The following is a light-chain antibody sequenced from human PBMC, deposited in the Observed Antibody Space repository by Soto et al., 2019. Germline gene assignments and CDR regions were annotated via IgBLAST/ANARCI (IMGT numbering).Light chain of an antibody. Sequence: EIVLTQSPGTLSLSPGERATLSCRASQSVSSSYLAWYQQKPGQAPRLLIYGASSRATGIPDRFSGSGSGTDFTLTISRLVPEDFAEYYCQQYGSSPRTFGQGTKVDIK. V-gene: IGKV3-20*01. CDR1: QSVSSSY. CDR3: QQYGSSPRT. CDR2: GAS. J-gene: IGKJ1*01.